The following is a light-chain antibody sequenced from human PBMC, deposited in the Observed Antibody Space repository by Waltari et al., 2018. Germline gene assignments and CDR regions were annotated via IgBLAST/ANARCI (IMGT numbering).Light chain of an antibody. CDR2: DVI. CDR3: CSFAGTYTWV. J-gene: IGLJ3*02. V-gene: IGLV2-11*01. CDR1: SRDVGGYNH. Sequence: QSALTQPRSVSGSPGQSVTISCTGTSRDVGGYNHVSWYQQHPGKAPKLMIYDVIKRPSGVPDRFSGSKSGITASLTISGLQAEDEADYYCCSFAGTYTWVFGGGTKLTVL.